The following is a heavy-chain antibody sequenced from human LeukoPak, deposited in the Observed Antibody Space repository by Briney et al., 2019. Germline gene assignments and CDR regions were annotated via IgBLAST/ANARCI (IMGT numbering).Heavy chain of an antibody. D-gene: IGHD4-17*01. V-gene: IGHV1-69*13. CDR1: GGTFSSYA. J-gene: IGHJ3*02. Sequence: ASVKVSCKASGGTFSSYAISWVRQAPGQGLEWMGGIIPIFGTANYAQKFQGRVTITADESTSTAYMELSSLRSEDTAVYYCTSSHLVYDYGDPDAFDIWGQGTMVTVSS. CDR2: IIPIFGTA. CDR3: TSSHLVYDYGDPDAFDI.